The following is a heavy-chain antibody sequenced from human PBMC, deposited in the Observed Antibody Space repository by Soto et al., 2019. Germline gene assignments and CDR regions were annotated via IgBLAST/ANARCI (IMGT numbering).Heavy chain of an antibody. Sequence: QVQLQQWGAGLLKPSETLSLTCAVYGGSFSGYYWSWIRQPPGKGLAWIGEINHSGSTNYNPSLKSRVTISVDTSKNQFSLKLSSVTAADTAVYYCASFSNCSGGSCYPFDYWGQGTLVTVSS. CDR1: GGSFSGYY. CDR3: ASFSNCSGGSCYPFDY. CDR2: INHSGST. V-gene: IGHV4-34*01. D-gene: IGHD2-15*01. J-gene: IGHJ4*02.